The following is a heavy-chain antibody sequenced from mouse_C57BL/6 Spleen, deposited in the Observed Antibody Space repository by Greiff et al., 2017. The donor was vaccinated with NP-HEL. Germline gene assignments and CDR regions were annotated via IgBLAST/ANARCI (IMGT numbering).Heavy chain of an antibody. Sequence: EVNLVESGGGLVKPGGSLKLSCAASGFTFSDYGMHWVRQAPEKGLEWVAYISSCSSTIYYADTVKGRFTSSRDNAKNTLFLQMTSLRSEDTAMYYCAGDYYGKTWFAYWGQGTLVTVSA. CDR2: ISSCSSTI. CDR3: AGDYYGKTWFAY. J-gene: IGHJ3*01. V-gene: IGHV5-17*01. D-gene: IGHD2-1*01. CDR1: GFTFSDYG.